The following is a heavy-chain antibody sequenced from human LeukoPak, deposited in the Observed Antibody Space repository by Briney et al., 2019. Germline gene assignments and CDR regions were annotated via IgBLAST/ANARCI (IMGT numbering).Heavy chain of an antibody. CDR3: ARRGERWLQYQPFDY. CDR1: GGSISSYY. D-gene: IGHD5-24*01. V-gene: IGHV4-59*08. Sequence: SETLSLTCTVSGGSISSYYWSWMRQPPGKGLEWIGYIYYSGSTNYNPSLKSRVTISVDTSRNQFSLKMSSVTAADTAVYYCARRGERWLQYQPFDYWGQGTLVTVSS. J-gene: IGHJ4*02. CDR2: IYYSGST.